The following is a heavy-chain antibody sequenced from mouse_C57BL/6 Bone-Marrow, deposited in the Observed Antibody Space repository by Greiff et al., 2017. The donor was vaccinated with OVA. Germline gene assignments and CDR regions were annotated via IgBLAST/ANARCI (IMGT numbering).Heavy chain of an antibody. CDR1: GFTFSDYG. J-gene: IGHJ3*01. CDR2: ISNLAYSI. V-gene: IGHV5-15*01. D-gene: IGHD2-3*01. CDR3: ARSYDGSTFFAY. Sequence: DVMLVESGGGLVQPGGSLKLSCAASGFTFSDYGMAWVRQAPRKGPEWVAFISNLAYSIYYADTVTGRFTISRETAKNTLYLEMSSLRSEDTAMYYCARSYDGSTFFAYWGQGTLVTVSA.